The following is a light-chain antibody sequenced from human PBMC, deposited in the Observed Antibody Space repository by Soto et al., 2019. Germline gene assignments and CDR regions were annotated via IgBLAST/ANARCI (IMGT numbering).Light chain of an antibody. CDR1: QSISSW. V-gene: IGKV1-5*01. Sequence: DIQMTQSPSTLSASVGDRVTITCRASQSISSWLAWYQQKPGKAPKLLIYDASSLESGVPSRFSGSGSXXXXXXXXXXXQPXDXATYYCQQYNSYWTFGQGTKVDIK. CDR3: QQYNSYWT. J-gene: IGKJ1*01. CDR2: DAS.